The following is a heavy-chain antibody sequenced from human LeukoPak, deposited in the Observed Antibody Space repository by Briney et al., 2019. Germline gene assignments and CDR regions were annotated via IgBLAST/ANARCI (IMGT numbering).Heavy chain of an antibody. CDR3: ARDQGLTGYYGMDV. CDR1: GFTFSNYA. J-gene: IGHJ6*02. CDR2: ISTSGGST. Sequence: GGSLRLSCAASGFTFSNYAMSWVRQAPGKGLEWVSAISTSGGSTYYADSVKGRFTISRDNSKNTLYLRMNSLRAEDTAVYYCARDQGLTGYYGMDVWGQGTTVTVSS. V-gene: IGHV3-23*01. D-gene: IGHD3-9*01.